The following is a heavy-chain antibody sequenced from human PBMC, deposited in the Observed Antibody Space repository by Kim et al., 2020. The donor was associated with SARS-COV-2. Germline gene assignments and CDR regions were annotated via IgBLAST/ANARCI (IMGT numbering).Heavy chain of an antibody. V-gene: IGHV3-21*01. CDR3: ARDLPKYSSRLETGDY. D-gene: IGHD6-19*01. CDR2: ISSSSSYI. J-gene: IGHJ4*02. Sequence: GGSLRLSCAASGFTFSSYSMNWVRQAPGKGLEWVSSISSSSSYIYYADSVKGRFTISRDNAKNSLYLQMNSLRAEDTAVYYCARDLPKYSSRLETGDYWGQGTLVTVSS. CDR1: GFTFSSYS.